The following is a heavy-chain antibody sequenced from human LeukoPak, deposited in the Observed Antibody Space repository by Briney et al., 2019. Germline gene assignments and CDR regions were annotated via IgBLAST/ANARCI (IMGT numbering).Heavy chain of an antibody. V-gene: IGHV3-21*01. Sequence: PGGSLRLSCAASGFTVSSNYMSWVRQAPGKGLEWVSSISSSSSYIYYADSVKGRFTISRDNAKNSLYLQMNSLRAEDTAVYYCARSIAARDDAFDIWGQGTMVTVSS. CDR3: ARSIAARDDAFDI. CDR2: ISSSSSYI. CDR1: GFTVSSNY. D-gene: IGHD6-6*01. J-gene: IGHJ3*02.